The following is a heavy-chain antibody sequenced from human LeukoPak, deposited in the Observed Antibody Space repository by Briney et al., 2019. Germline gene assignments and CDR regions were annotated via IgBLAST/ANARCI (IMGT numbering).Heavy chain of an antibody. V-gene: IGHV4-59*08. CDR3: ARHGAVVTAIPYFDY. J-gene: IGHJ4*02. D-gene: IGHD2-21*02. Sequence: RASETLSLTCTVSGGSISSYCWSWIRQPPGKGLEWIGYIYYSGSTNYNPSLKSRVTISVDTSKNQFSLKLSSVTAADTAVYYCARHGAVVTAIPYFDYWGQGTLVTVSS. CDR2: IYYSGST. CDR1: GGSISSYC.